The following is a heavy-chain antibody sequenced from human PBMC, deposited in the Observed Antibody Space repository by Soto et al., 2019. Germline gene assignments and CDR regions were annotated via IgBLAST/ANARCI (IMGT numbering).Heavy chain of an antibody. CDR1: DGSVCSSTW. Sequence: SQTLSLTCGVFDGSVCSSTWWSWIRQPPGKGLEWIGEVYHSENTNYNPSLKSRVTVSVDKSKNQFSLRLTSVTAADTAVYYCARRGGHYDDYGLNYFDSWGQGALVTVSS. D-gene: IGHD4-17*01. V-gene: IGHV4-4*02. J-gene: IGHJ4*02. CDR3: ARRGGHYDDYGLNYFDS. CDR2: VYHSENT.